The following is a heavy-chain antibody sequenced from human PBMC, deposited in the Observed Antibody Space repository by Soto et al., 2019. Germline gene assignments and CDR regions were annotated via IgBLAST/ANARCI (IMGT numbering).Heavy chain of an antibody. CDR1: GFTFSRYV. J-gene: IGHJ4*02. Sequence: LRLSCAASGFTFSRYVMHWVRQAPVRGLEWVAVIWYDGSNIYYADSVKGRFTISRDNSKDTLDLQMNSLRAEDTAVYYCARDREQWLVGYYFDYWGQGTLVTVSS. V-gene: IGHV3-33*01. CDR2: IWYDGSNI. D-gene: IGHD6-19*01. CDR3: ARDREQWLVGYYFDY.